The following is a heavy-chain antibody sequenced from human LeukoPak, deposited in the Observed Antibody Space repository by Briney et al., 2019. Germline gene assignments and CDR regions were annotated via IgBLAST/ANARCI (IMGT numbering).Heavy chain of an antibody. CDR1: GYTFTSYG. CDR2: ISAYNGNA. CDR3: AREGTRITGTTRLWFDP. D-gene: IGHD1-20*01. V-gene: IGHV1-18*01. J-gene: IGHJ5*02. Sequence: ASVKVSCKASGYTFTSYGISWVRQAPGQGLEWMGWISAYNGNANYAQKLQGRVTMTTDTSTSTAYMELRSLRSDDTAVYYCAREGTRITGTTRLWFDPWGQGTLVIVSS.